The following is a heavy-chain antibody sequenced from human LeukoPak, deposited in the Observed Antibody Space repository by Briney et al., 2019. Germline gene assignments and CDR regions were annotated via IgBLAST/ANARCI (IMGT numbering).Heavy chain of an antibody. D-gene: IGHD6-13*01. Sequence: SETLSLTCTVSGGSISSYYWSWIRQPPGKGLEWIGYIYYTGSPNYNPSLKSRVTISVDTSKNQFSLKLNSVTAADTAVYYCARRRIAASGTDFDYWGQRTLVTVSS. CDR2: IYYTGSP. J-gene: IGHJ4*02. CDR1: GGSISSYY. V-gene: IGHV4-59*01. CDR3: ARRRIAASGTDFDY.